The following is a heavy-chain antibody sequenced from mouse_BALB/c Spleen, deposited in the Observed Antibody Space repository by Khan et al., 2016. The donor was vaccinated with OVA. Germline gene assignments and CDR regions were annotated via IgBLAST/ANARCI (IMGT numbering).Heavy chain of an antibody. J-gene: IGHJ2*01. CDR3: ARKNGSDFDY. CDR2: INPHIGET. D-gene: IGHD1-1*01. V-gene: IGHV1-20*02. CDR1: GYSFTGYF. Sequence: VQLQQSGPELVKPGASVKISCKASGYSFTGYFMNWVMQSHGKSLEWIGRINPHIGETFYNQKFKDKATLTVDESSRTAHMDLSNLASEDSAVYYCARKNGSDFDYWGQGTTLTVSS.